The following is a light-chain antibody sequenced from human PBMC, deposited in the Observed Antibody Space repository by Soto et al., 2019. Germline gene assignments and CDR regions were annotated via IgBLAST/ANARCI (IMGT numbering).Light chain of an antibody. Sequence: EIVLTQSPGTLSLSPGERATLSCRASQSVSSSYLAWYQQKPGQAPRLLIYGASSRATGIPDRFSGSGSGTDFTLTISRLEPEDFAVYYCQQYGSSPGTCGQGTKGEIK. CDR3: QQYGSSPGT. CDR2: GAS. J-gene: IGKJ1*01. V-gene: IGKV3-20*01. CDR1: QSVSSSY.